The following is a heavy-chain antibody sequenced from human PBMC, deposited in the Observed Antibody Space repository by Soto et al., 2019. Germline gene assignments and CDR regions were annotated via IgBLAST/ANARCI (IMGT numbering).Heavy chain of an antibody. CDR3: AGYCSGGSCYPGIDY. V-gene: IGHV4-34*01. CDR1: GGSFSGYY. Sequence: PSETLSLTCAVYGGSFSGYYWSWIRQPPGKGLEWIGEINHSGSTNYNPSLKSRVTISVDTSKNQFSLKLSSVTAADTAVYYCAGYCSGGSCYPGIDYWGQGTLVTVSS. J-gene: IGHJ4*02. CDR2: INHSGST. D-gene: IGHD2-15*01.